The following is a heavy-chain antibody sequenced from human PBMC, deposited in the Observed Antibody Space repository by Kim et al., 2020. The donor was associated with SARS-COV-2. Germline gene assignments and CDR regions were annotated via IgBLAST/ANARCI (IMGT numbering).Heavy chain of an antibody. D-gene: IGHD2-21*01. Sequence: ADSEKGRFTISRDNAKNSLYLQMNSLRDEDTAVYYCARVDDIVVVIPSDYWGQGTLVTVSS. J-gene: IGHJ4*02. V-gene: IGHV3-48*02. CDR3: ARVDDIVVVIPSDY.